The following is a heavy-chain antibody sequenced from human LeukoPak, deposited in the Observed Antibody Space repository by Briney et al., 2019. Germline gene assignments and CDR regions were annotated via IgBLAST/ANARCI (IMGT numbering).Heavy chain of an antibody. V-gene: IGHV3-30-3*01. D-gene: IGHD5-18*01. Sequence: GGSLRLSCAASGFTFSSYAMHWVRQAPGKGLEWVAVISYDGSNKYYADSVKGRFTISRDNSKNTLYLQMNSLRAEDTAVYYCARPPARNGYGYELDYWGQGTLVTVSS. J-gene: IGHJ4*02. CDR2: ISYDGSNK. CDR3: ARPPARNGYGYELDY. CDR1: GFTFSSYA.